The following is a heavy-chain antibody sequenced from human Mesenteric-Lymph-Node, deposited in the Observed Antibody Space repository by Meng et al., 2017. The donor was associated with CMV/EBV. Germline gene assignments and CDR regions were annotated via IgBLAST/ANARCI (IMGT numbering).Heavy chain of an antibody. CDR2: IYRSGPT. J-gene: IGHJ4*02. CDR3: ARGSGGMKAFDS. V-gene: IGHV4-31*02. D-gene: IGHD3-10*01. CDR1: GGSIRSGDYY. Sequence: VSGGSIRSGDYYWSWIRQHPGKDLEWIGYIYRSGPTYHNPSLKSRVAIVVDTSKSRFSLNLTSVTAADTALYYCARGSGGMKAFDSWGQGTLVTVSS.